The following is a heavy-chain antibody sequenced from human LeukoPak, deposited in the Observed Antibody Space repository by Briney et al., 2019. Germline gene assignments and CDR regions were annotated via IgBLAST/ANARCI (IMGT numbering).Heavy chain of an antibody. CDR3: AKVITYYYDSSGYLPGFDY. CDR2: MPNSGENT. V-gene: IGHV3-30*02. D-gene: IGHD3-22*01. Sequence: GGSLRLSCAASGFTFSSYSMQWVRQTPGKGLEWVGIMPNSGENTFYGEAVKGRFTISRDNSKNTLYLQMNSLRAEDTAVYYCAKVITYYYDSSGYLPGFDYWGQGTLVTVSS. CDR1: GFTFSSYS. J-gene: IGHJ4*02.